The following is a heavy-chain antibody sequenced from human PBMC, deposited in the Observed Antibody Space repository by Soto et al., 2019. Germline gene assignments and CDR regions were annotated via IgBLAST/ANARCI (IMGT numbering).Heavy chain of an antibody. D-gene: IGHD1-7*01. CDR2: ISAYNGNT. J-gene: IGHJ5*02. V-gene: IGHV1-18*01. Sequence: ASVEVSCKASGYTFNSYGISWVRHAPGQGLEWMGWISAYNGNTNYAQKLQGRVTMTTDTSTSTAYMELRSLRSDDTAVYYCARGLELLSWFDPWGQGTLVTVSS. CDR1: GYTFNSYG. CDR3: ARGLELLSWFDP.